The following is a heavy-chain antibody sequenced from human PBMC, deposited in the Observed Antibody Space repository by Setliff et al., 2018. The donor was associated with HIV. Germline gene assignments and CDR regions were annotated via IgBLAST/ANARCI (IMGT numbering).Heavy chain of an antibody. Sequence: TLSLPCTVSGGSISSYYWSWIRQPPGKGLEWIGYIYYSGSTNYNPSLKSRVTISVDTSKNQFSLKLSSVTAADTAVYYCARLGRGTYYYDSSGYLYAFDIWGQGTMVTVSS. J-gene: IGHJ3*02. CDR2: IYYSGST. CDR3: ARLGRGTYYYDSSGYLYAFDI. CDR1: GGSISSYY. V-gene: IGHV4-59*08. D-gene: IGHD3-22*01.